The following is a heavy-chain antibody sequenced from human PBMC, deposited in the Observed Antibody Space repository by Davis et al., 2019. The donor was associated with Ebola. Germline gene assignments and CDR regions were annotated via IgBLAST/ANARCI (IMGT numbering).Heavy chain of an antibody. V-gene: IGHV3-30*18. CDR3: AKGSAPNA. J-gene: IGHJ4*02. CDR2: ISYDGTDK. Sequence: GESLKISCAASGFTFSGYNMHWVRQAPGKGLEWVSLISYDGTDKYYRDSVKGRFTISRDNSDNTVHLQMNSLRIEDTAVYYCAKGSAPNAWGQGTLVTVSS. CDR1: GFTFSGYN. D-gene: IGHD6-25*01.